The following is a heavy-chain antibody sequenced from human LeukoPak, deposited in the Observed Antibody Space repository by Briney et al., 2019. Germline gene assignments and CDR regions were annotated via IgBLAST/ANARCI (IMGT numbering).Heavy chain of an antibody. CDR3: AKLGYCSGGSCYVYYGMDV. D-gene: IGHD2-15*01. J-gene: IGHJ6*02. CDR2: ISAYNGNT. CDR1: GYTFTSYG. V-gene: IGHV1-18*01. Sequence: ASVKVSCKASGYTFTSYGISWVRQAPGQGLEWMGWISAYNGNTNYAQKLQGRVTMTTDTSTSTAYMELRGLRSDDTAVYYCAKLGYCSGGSCYVYYGMDVWGQGTTVTVSS.